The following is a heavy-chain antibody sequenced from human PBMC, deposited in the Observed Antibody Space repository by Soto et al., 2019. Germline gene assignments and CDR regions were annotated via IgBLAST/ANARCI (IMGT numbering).Heavy chain of an antibody. D-gene: IGHD3-16*01. CDR1: GFTFSNYG. CDR3: AKGGPITIWYFVS. V-gene: IGHV3-30*18. J-gene: IGHJ4*02. Sequence: QVQLVESGGGVVQPGRSLRLSCAASGFTFSNYGMHWVRQAPGKGLEWVIVISYDGNVAYYEDSVEGRFTISRDNSKNTLYLQMNSLRTEDTAMYYCAKGGPITIWYFVSRCQGTLVTVSS. CDR2: ISYDGNVA.